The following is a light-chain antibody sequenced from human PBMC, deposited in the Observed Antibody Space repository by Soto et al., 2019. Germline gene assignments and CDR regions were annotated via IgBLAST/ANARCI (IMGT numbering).Light chain of an antibody. CDR3: CSYAGSSTSL. J-gene: IGLJ1*01. Sequence: QSALTQPASVSGSPGQSITISCTGTSSDVGSYNLVSWYQQHPGKAPKLMIYEVSKRPSGVSNRFSGSKSGNTASLTISGLQAEDEADYYCCSYAGSSTSLFGTGTKVTV. V-gene: IGLV2-23*02. CDR1: SSDVGSYNL. CDR2: EVS.